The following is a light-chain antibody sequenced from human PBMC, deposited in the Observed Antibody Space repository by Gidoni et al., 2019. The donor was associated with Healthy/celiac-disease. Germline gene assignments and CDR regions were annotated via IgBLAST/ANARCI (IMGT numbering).Light chain of an antibody. V-gene: IGKV1-9*01. CDR3: QQLNSYPPT. CDR2: AAS. CDR1: QGIRSY. J-gene: IGKJ2*01. Sequence: DMQLTQSPSFLSASVGDRVTITCRASQGIRSYLAWYQQTPGKAPNLLIYAASTLQSGVPSRFSGSGSVTEFTLTISSLQPEDFATYYCQQLNSYPPTFGQGTKLEIK.